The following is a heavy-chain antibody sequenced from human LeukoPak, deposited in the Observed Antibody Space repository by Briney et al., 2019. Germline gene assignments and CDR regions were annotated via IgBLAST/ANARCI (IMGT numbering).Heavy chain of an antibody. V-gene: IGHV1-58*01. Sequence: SVKVSCKAPGFTFTSSAVQWVRQARGQRLEWIGWIVVGSGNTNYAQKFQERVTITRDLSTSTAYMELSSLRSEDTAVYYCAADITMNGMDVWGQGTTVTVSS. CDR2: IVVGSGNT. D-gene: IGHD3-22*01. CDR1: GFTFTSSA. CDR3: AADITMNGMDV. J-gene: IGHJ6*02.